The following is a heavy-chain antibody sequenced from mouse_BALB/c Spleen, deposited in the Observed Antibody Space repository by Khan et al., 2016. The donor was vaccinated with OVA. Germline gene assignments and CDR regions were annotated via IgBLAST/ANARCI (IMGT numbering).Heavy chain of an antibody. Sequence: EVQLQESGPGLVKPSQSLSLTCSVTAYSITSGYYWNWIRQSPGNKLERVGYISYDGSNDYNTSLKNRISITRDTSKNQFFLKLTSVTAEDTATYYCARSIYYSYWYFAVLYAGPTVTFSS. J-gene: IGHJ1*01. CDR1: AYSITSGYY. CDR3: ARSIYYSYWYFAV. D-gene: IGHD2-1*01. CDR2: ISYDGSN. V-gene: IGHV3-6*02.